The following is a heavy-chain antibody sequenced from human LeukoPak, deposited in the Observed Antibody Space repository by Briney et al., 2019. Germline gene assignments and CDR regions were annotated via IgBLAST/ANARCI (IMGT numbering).Heavy chain of an antibody. CDR3: AKVRPVRQLWPRNYFDY. CDR1: GGSISSYY. V-gene: IGHV4-59*01. D-gene: IGHD5-18*01. Sequence: PSETLSLTCTVSGGSISSYYWSWIRQPPGKGLEWIGYIYYSGSTNYNPSLKSRVTISVDTSKNQFSLKLSSVTAADTAVYYCAKVRPVRQLWPRNYFDYWGQGTLVTVSS. J-gene: IGHJ4*02. CDR2: IYYSGST.